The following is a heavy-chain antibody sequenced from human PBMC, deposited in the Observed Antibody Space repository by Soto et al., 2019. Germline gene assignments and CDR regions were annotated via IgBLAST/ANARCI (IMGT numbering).Heavy chain of an antibody. D-gene: IGHD3-3*01. Sequence: QVQLQQWGAGLLKPSETLSLTCAVYGGSFSGYYWSWIRQPPGKGLEWIGEINHSGSTNYNPSLKSRVTISVDTSKNLFSLKLSSVTAADTAVYYCARGNGFLDSYRWFDPWGQGTLVTVSS. J-gene: IGHJ5*02. V-gene: IGHV4-34*01. CDR3: ARGNGFLDSYRWFDP. CDR1: GGSFSGYY. CDR2: INHSGST.